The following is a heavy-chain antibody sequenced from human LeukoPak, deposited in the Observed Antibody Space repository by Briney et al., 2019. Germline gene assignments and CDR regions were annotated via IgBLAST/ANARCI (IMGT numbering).Heavy chain of an antibody. V-gene: IGHV1-46*01. CDR3: ARGFKTLIRFLEWLPIDY. CDR1: GYTFTSYY. J-gene: IGHJ4*02. CDR2: INPSGGST. Sequence: ASVKVSCKASGYTFTSYYMHWVRQAPGQGLEWMGIINPSGGSTSYAQKFQGRVTMTRDTSTSTVYMELSSLRSEDTAVYYCARGFKTLIRFLEWLPIDYWGQETLVTVSS. D-gene: IGHD3-3*01.